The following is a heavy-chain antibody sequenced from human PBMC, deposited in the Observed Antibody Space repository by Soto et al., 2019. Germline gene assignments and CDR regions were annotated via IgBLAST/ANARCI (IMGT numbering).Heavy chain of an antibody. CDR2: ISGSGGST. D-gene: IGHD3-3*01. CDR1: GFTFSSYA. J-gene: IGHJ5*02. CDR3: AKDPVPMEWPSVWFDP. Sequence: QPGGSLRLSCAASGFTFSSYAMSWVRQAPGKGLEWVSAISGSGGSTYYADSVKGRFTISRDNSKNTLYLQMNSLRAEDTAVYYCAKDPVPMEWPSVWFDPWGQGTLVTVSS. V-gene: IGHV3-23*01.